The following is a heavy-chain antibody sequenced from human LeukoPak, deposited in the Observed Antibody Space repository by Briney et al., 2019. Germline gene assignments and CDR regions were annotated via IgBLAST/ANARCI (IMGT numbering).Heavy chain of an antibody. CDR3: ARLDVQYSFEN. V-gene: IGHV1-2*02. CDR1: GYTFTGFY. CDR2: INPNGGGT. Sequence: ASVKVSCKASGYTFTGFYIHWVRQAPGQGPEWMGWINPNGGGTNYAQKFQGRVTMTRGTSISTVYMELSRLKSDDTAVYYCARLDVQYSFENWGRGTLVTVSS. J-gene: IGHJ4*02.